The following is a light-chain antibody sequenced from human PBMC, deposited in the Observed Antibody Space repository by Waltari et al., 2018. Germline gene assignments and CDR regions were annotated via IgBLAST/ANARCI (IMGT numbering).Light chain of an antibody. CDR1: DNDVGAYAF. CDR3: SSYTTSSAPGV. CDR2: EVS. J-gene: IGLJ1*01. Sequence: QSALTQPASVSGSPGQSITISCSGTDNDVGAYAFVPCYQQHPGKAPHLIIYEVSNRPSGISNRFSASKSGNTASLTISGLQAEDEADYYCSSYTTSSAPGVFGTGTRVTVL. V-gene: IGLV2-14*01.